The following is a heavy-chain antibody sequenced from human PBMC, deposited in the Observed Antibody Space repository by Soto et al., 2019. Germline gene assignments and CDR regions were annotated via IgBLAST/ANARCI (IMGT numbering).Heavy chain of an antibody. CDR3: AKVGIRDGYNYGSKDYYYGMDV. J-gene: IGHJ6*02. CDR1: GFTFSSYA. V-gene: IGHV3-23*01. Sequence: GGSLRLSCAASGFTFSSYAMSWVRQAPGKGLEWVSAISGSGGSTYYADSVKGRFTISRDNSKNTLYLQMNSLRAEDTAVYYCAKVGIRDGYNYGSKDYYYGMDVWGQGTTVTVSS. CDR2: ISGSGGST. D-gene: IGHD5-12*01.